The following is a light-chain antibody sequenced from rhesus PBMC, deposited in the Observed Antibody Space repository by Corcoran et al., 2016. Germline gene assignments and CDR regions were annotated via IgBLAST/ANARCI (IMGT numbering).Light chain of an antibody. J-gene: IGKJ3*01. CDR1: QTISSY. Sequence: DIQMTQSPSSLSASVGDRVTITCRASQTISSYLAWDQQKPGKVPKLLFYAASSLESGVPSRFSGRGSGTGFTLTISRLQPEDFATYYCQQHDSHPFTFGPETKLDIK. CDR3: QQHDSHPFT. CDR2: AAS. V-gene: IGKV1-44*02.